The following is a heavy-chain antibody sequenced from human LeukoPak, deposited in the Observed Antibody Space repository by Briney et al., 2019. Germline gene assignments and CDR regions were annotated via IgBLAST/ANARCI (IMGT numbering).Heavy chain of an antibody. CDR2: RNPNSGNT. CDR3: ASDYGGNSAGGY. V-gene: IGHV1-8*01. Sequence: ASVKVSCKASGYTFTSYDINWVRQATGQGLEWMGWRNPNSGNTGYAQKFQGRVTMTRNTSISTAYMELSSLRSEDTAVYYCASDYGGNSAGGYWGQGTLVTVSS. J-gene: IGHJ4*02. CDR1: GYTFTSYD. D-gene: IGHD4-23*01.